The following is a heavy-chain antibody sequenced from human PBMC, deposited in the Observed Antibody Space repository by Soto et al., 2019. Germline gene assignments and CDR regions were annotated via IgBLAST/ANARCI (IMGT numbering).Heavy chain of an antibody. J-gene: IGHJ4*02. V-gene: IGHV3-30*18. D-gene: IGHD6-19*01. CDR3: AKDQRSSSGWYCSIDS. CDR2: ISYDGSNK. CDR1: GFTFSSYG. Sequence: QVQLVESGGGVVQPGRSLRLSCAASGFTFSSYGMHWVRQAPGKGLEWVAVISYDGSNKYYADSVKGRFTISRDNSKNTLYLQMNSVRAEDTAVYYCAKDQRSSSGWYCSIDSWGQGTLVTVSS.